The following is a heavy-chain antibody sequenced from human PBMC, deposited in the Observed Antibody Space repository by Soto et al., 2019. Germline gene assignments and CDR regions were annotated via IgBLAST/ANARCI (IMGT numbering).Heavy chain of an antibody. CDR3: ARSTRMPGVIDV. J-gene: IGHJ3*01. Sequence: QVQLQESGPGLVKPSETLSLTCTVSGGSISGGDYYWSGVRQPPGKGLEWIGYIDNSGFTFYNPSLRSRVHMSLDSPNNKFSLKLFSVTSADTAVYYCARSTRMPGVIDVWGQGTLFIVSS. CDR1: GGSISGGDYY. CDR2: IDNSGFT. D-gene: IGHD2-8*01. V-gene: IGHV4-30-4*01.